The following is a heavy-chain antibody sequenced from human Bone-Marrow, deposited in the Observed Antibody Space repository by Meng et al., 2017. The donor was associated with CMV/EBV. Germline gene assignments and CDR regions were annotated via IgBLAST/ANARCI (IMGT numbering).Heavy chain of an antibody. D-gene: IGHD3-22*01. CDR1: GGSFSGYY. V-gene: IGHV4-34*01. CDR2: INHSGST. Sequence: SETLSLTCAVYGGSFSGYYWSWIRQPPGKGLEWIGEINHSGSTNYNPSLKSRVTISLDTSKDQLSLKLTSVTAADTAVYYCARGNSDTSGYYGFKPWGQGTLVTVSS. CDR3: ARGNSDTSGYYGFKP. J-gene: IGHJ5*02.